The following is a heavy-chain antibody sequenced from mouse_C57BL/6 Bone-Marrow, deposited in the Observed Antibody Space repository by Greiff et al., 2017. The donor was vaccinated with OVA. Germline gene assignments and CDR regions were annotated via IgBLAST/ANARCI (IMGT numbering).Heavy chain of an antibody. D-gene: IGHD1-1*01. CDR2: IYPRSGNT. Sequence: VQLQQSGAELARPGASVKLSCKASGYTFTSYGISWVKQRTGQGLEWIGEIYPRSGNTYYNEKFKGKATLTADKSSSTAYMELRSLTSEDSAVYFCARLPITTVVARDVDYWGQGTTLTVSS. J-gene: IGHJ2*01. CDR1: GYTFTSYG. CDR3: ARLPITTVVARDVDY. V-gene: IGHV1-81*01.